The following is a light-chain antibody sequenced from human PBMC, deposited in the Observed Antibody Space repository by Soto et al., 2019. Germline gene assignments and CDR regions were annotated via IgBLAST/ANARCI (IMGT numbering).Light chain of an antibody. Sequence: DIVMTQSPDSLAVSLGERATINCKSSQSVLYSSNNKNYLAWYQQKPGQPPKLLIYWASTRESGVPDRFSCSGSGTDLTLTISSLQAEDVAVYYCQQYYSTPPTFGQGTRLEIK. J-gene: IGKJ5*01. CDR3: QQYYSTPPT. V-gene: IGKV4-1*01. CDR2: WAS. CDR1: QSVLYSSNNKNY.